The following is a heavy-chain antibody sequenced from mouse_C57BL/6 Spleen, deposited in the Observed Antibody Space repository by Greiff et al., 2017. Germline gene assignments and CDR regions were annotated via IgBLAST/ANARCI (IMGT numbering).Heavy chain of an antibody. CDR2: IDPSDSET. Sequence: VQLQQPGAELVRPGSSVKLSCKASGYTFTSYWMHWVKQRPIQGLEWIGNIDPSDSETHYNQKFKDKATLTVDKSSSTAYMQLSSLTSEDSAVYYCATYSNYGGDYFDYWGQGTTLTVSS. V-gene: IGHV1-52*01. J-gene: IGHJ2*01. CDR3: ATYSNYGGDYFDY. D-gene: IGHD2-5*01. CDR1: GYTFTSYW.